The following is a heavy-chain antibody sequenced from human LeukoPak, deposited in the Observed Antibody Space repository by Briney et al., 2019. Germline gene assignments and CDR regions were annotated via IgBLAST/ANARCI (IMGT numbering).Heavy chain of an antibody. D-gene: IGHD3-16*02. J-gene: IGHJ4*02. CDR2: ISAYNGNT. V-gene: IGHV1-18*01. Sequence: ASVKVSCKASGYTFTSYGISWVRQAPGQGLEWMGWISAYNGNTSYAQKLQGRVTMTTDTSTSTAYMELRSLRSDDTAVYYCARARLGELSFFPFFDYWGQGTLVTVSS. CDR3: ARARLGELSFFPFFDY. CDR1: GYTFTSYG.